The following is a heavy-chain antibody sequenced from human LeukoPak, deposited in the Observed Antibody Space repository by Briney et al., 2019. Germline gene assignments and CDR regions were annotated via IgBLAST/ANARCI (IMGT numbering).Heavy chain of an antibody. J-gene: IGHJ4*02. D-gene: IGHD1-14*01. Sequence: SETLSLTCTVSGYSISSGYYWGWIRQPPGKGLEWIGSIYHSGSTYYNPSLKSRVTISVDTSKNQFSLKLSSVTAADTAVYYSARDVQPYFDYWGQGTLVTVSS. CDR2: IYHSGST. CDR1: GYSISSGYY. V-gene: IGHV4-38-2*02. CDR3: ARDVQPYFDY.